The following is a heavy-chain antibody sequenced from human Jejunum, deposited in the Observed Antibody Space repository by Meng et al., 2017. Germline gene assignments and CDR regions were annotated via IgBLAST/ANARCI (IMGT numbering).Heavy chain of an antibody. CDR2: TYYRSKWYN. V-gene: IGHV6-1*01. CDR3: ARDYGTSRPFEY. CDR1: GDSVSRTGAA. Sequence: QLQLHRSGPELVKPSPTLSHYCAMPGDSVSRTGAAWNWIRQSPSRGLEWLGRTYYRSKWYNDYAVSVKGRIAINPDTSKNQFFLQLNSVTPEDTAVYYCARDYGTSRPFEYWGQGILVTVSS. J-gene: IGHJ4*02. D-gene: IGHD1/OR15-1a*01.